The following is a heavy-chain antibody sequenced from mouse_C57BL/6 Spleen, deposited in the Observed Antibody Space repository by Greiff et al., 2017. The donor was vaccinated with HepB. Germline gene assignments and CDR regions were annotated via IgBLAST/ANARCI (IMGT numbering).Heavy chain of an antibody. D-gene: IGHD1-1*01. CDR2: IYPGDGDT. Sequence: QVQLQQSGAELVKPGASVKISCKASGYAFSSYWMNWVKQRPGKGLEWIGQIYPGDGDTNYNGKFKGKATLTADKSSSTAYMQLSSLTSEDSAVYFCARGGIYGAFDYWGQGTTLTVSS. J-gene: IGHJ2*01. V-gene: IGHV1-80*01. CDR3: ARGGIYGAFDY. CDR1: GYAFSSYW.